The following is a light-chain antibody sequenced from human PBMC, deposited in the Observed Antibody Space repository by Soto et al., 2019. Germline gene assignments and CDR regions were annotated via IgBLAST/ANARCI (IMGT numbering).Light chain of an antibody. CDR1: SSNIGGNS. J-gene: IGLJ1*01. Sequence: QSVLTQPPSVSAAPGQKVTISCSGSSSNIGGNSVSWYQQLPGTAPKLIIYEGSRRPSGVSSRFSGSKSGNTASLTISGLQAEDEADYYCCAYVNSRSYVFGSGTKVTVL. CDR3: CAYVNSRSYV. CDR2: EGS. V-gene: IGLV2-23*01.